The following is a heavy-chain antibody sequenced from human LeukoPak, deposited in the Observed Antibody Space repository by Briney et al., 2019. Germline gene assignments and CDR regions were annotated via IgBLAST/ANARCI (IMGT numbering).Heavy chain of an antibody. Sequence: ASVKVSCKASGGTFSSYAISWVRQAPGKGLEWMGGFDPEDGETIYAQKFQGRVTMTEDTSTDTAYMELSSLRSEDTAVYYCARALPSGGTTLKAFDIWGQGTMVTVSS. CDR3: ARALPSGGTTLKAFDI. V-gene: IGHV1-24*01. J-gene: IGHJ3*02. D-gene: IGHD1-7*01. CDR2: FDPEDGET. CDR1: GGTFSSYA.